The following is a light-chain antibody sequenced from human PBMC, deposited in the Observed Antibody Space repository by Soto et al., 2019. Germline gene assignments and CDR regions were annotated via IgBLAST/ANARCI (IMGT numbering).Light chain of an antibody. CDR3: QQRSNWPIT. J-gene: IGKJ5*01. Sequence: ENVLTQSPGTLSLSPGERATRSCRASQSVSSSYLAWYQQKPGQAPRLLIYGASNRATGIPDRFSGSGSGTDFTLTISSLEPEDFAVYYCQQRSNWPITFGQGTRLEIK. CDR1: QSVSSSY. V-gene: IGKV3D-20*02. CDR2: GAS.